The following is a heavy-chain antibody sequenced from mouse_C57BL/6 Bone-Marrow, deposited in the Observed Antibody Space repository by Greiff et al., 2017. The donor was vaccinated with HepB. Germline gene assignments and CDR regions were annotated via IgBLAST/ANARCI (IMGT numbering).Heavy chain of an antibody. J-gene: IGHJ1*03. V-gene: IGHV1-81*01. CDR1: GYTFTSYG. Sequence: VQLVESGAELARPGASVKLSCKASGYTFTSYGISWVKQRPGQGLEWIGEIYPRSGNTYYNEKFKGKATLTADKSSSTAYMELRSLTSEDSAVYFCSFITTVVEYFDVWGTGTTVTVSS. CDR3: SFITTVVEYFDV. CDR2: IYPRSGNT. D-gene: IGHD1-1*01.